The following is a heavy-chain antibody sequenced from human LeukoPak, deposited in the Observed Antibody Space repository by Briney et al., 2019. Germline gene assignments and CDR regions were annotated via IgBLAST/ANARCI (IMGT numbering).Heavy chain of an antibody. D-gene: IGHD2-21*01. CDR3: ARAYCGGDCYRYYYYYMDV. J-gene: IGHJ6*03. V-gene: IGHV4-61*02. CDR1: GGSISSGSYY. Sequence: SETLSLTCTVSGGSISSGSYYWSWIRQPAGKGLEWIGRIYTSGSTNYNPSLKSRVTISVDTSKNQFSLKLSSVTAADTAVYYCARAYCGGDCYRYYYYYMDVWGKGTTVTVSS. CDR2: IYTSGST.